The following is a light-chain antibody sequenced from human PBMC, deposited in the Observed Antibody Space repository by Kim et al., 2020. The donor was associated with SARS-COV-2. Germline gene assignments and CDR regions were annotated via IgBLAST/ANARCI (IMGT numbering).Light chain of an antibody. CDR3: QSYDSSLSGYV. CDR1: SSNVGAGYD. CDR2: GNS. V-gene: IGLV1-40*01. J-gene: IGLJ1*01. Sequence: QGVTISCTGISSNVGAGYDVHWYLQLPGTAPKLLIYGNSIRPSGVPDRFSGSKSGTSASLAITGLQTEDEADYYCQSYDSSLSGYVFGTGTKVTVL.